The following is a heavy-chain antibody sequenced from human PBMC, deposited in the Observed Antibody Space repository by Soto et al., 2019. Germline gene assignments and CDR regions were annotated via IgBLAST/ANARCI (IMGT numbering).Heavy chain of an antibody. CDR2: MVPIFDTS. CDR3: ARDLHSGAYSGADY. D-gene: IGHD1-26*01. V-gene: IGHV1-69*06. Sequence: QVQLVQSGAEVKKPGSSVKVSCKASGNTFSTYAISWVRQAPGQGLEGMGGMVPIFDTSTYAQKFQGRITITADKSSTTSYMELSSLTSEDTGFYYCARDLHSGAYSGADYWGQGTLVTVSS. J-gene: IGHJ4*02. CDR1: GNTFSTYA.